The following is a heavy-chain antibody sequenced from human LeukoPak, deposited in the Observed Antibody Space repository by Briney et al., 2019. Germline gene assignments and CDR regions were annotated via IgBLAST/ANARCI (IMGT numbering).Heavy chain of an antibody. V-gene: IGHV1-18*01. D-gene: IGHD1-14*01. Sequence: ASVKVSCKASGYTFTSYGISWVRQAPGQGLEWMGWISAYNGNTNYAQKLQGRVTMTTDTSTSTAYMELRSLRSDDTAVYYCASPDESYPDAFDIWSQGTMVTVSS. CDR3: ASPDESYPDAFDI. CDR1: GYTFTSYG. CDR2: ISAYNGNT. J-gene: IGHJ3*02.